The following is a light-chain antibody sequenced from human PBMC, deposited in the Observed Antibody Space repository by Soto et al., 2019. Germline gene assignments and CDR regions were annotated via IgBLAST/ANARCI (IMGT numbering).Light chain of an antibody. CDR1: QSVSNNY. CDR3: QQYISSPWT. CDR2: GAS. V-gene: IGKV3-20*01. Sequence: DIVLTQSPGTLTLSPGERATLSCRASQSVSNNYLAWYQQKPGQAPRLLIYGASSRATSIPDRFSGSGSGTDFTLTISRLEPEDFAVYYCQQYISSPWTFGQGTKVDI. J-gene: IGKJ1*01.